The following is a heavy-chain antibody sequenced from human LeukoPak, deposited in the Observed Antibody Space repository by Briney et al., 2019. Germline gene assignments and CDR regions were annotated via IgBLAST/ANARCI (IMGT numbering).Heavy chain of an antibody. D-gene: IGHD4-23*01. CDR2: ISGSGGST. J-gene: IGHJ5*02. V-gene: IGHV3-23*01. Sequence: GGSLRLSCAASGFTFSSYAMSWVRQAPGKGLEWVSAISGSGGSTYYADSVKGRFTISRDNSKNTLYLQMNGLRADDTAVYYCARDMGGGGWYDLWGQGTLVTVSS. CDR3: ARDMGGGGWYDL. CDR1: GFTFSSYA.